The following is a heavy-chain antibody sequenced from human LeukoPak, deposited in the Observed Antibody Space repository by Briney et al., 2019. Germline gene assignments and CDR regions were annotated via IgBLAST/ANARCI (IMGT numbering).Heavy chain of an antibody. J-gene: IGHJ4*02. CDR2: IIPIFGTA. Sequence: SVTVSCKASGGTFSSYAISWMRQAPGQGLEWMGGIIPIFGTANYAQKFQGRVTITADESTSTAYMELSSLRSEDTAVYYCARANTSDSSGYSYGALDYWGQGTLVTVSS. V-gene: IGHV1-69*13. CDR3: ARANTSDSSGYSYGALDY. CDR1: GGTFSSYA. D-gene: IGHD3-22*01.